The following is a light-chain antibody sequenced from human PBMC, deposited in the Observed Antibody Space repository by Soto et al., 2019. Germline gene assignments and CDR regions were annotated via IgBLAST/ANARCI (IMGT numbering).Light chain of an antibody. CDR1: TGTVTSGHY. J-gene: IGLJ2*01. V-gene: IGLV7-46*01. CDR3: LLSYNDARYVL. CDR2: DTN. Sequence: QSVVTQEPSLTVSPGGTVTLTCGSSTGTVTSGHYPYWFQQKPGQAPRTLIYDTNNKHSWTPDRFSGSLLGDKAALTLSGAQPEDEADYYCLLSYNDARYVLFGGGTKVTVL.